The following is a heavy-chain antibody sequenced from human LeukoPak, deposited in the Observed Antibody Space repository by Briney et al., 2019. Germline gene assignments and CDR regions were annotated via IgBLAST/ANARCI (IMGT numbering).Heavy chain of an antibody. J-gene: IGHJ4*02. V-gene: IGHV4-34*01. CDR3: ARGFYCSSTSCYRFDY. CDR2: INHSGST. D-gene: IGHD2-2*02. CDR1: GGSFSGYY. Sequence: SSETLSLTCAVYGGSFSGYYWSWIRQPPGKGLEWIGEINHSGSTNYNPSLKSRVTISVDTSKNQFSLKLSSVTAADTAVYYCARGFYCSSTSCYRFDYWGQGTLVTVSS.